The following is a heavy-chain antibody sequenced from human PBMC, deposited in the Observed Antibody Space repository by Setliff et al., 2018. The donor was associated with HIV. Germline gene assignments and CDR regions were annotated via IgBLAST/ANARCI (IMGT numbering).Heavy chain of an antibody. CDR2: IFSSGNT. J-gene: IGHJ4*02. CDR1: GDSISSYS. D-gene: IGHD6-13*01. CDR3: ARGRGSSSSWPIDY. Sequence: PSETLSLTCAVSGDSISSYSWNWIRQSPGGGLEWIGFIFSSGNTKYNPSLQSRVTMSIDTSKNQFSLKLTSVTAADTAVYFCARGRGSSSSWPIDYWGQGTLVTVSS. V-gene: IGHV4-4*09.